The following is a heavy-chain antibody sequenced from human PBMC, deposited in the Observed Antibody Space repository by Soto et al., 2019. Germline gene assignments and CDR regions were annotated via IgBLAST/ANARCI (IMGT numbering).Heavy chain of an antibody. CDR1: GGTFRSYA. CDR3: ATSNTYDYVWGGSFPLGDFDI. Sequence: SVKVSCKASGGTFRSYAISWVRQAPGQGLEWMGGIIPIFGTANYAQKFQGRVTITADKSTSTAYMKLSSLRSEDTAVYYCATSNTYDYVWGGSFPLGDFDIWGQGTMVTVSS. CDR2: IIPIFGTA. J-gene: IGHJ3*02. V-gene: IGHV1-69*06. D-gene: IGHD3-16*01.